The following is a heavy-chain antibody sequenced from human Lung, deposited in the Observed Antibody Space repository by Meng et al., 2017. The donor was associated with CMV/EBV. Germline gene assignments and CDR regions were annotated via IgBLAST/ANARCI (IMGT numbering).Heavy chain of an antibody. CDR1: GFTFSSYA. CDR3: ASRAGIATYYYYGMDV. Sequence: GGSLRLXXAASGFTFSSYAMHWVRRAPGKGLEWVAVISYDGSNKYYADSVKGRFTISRDNSKNTLYLQMNSLRAEDTAVYYCASRAGIATYYYYGMDVWGQGTTVTVSS. V-gene: IGHV3-30-3*01. D-gene: IGHD6-13*01. J-gene: IGHJ6*02. CDR2: ISYDGSNK.